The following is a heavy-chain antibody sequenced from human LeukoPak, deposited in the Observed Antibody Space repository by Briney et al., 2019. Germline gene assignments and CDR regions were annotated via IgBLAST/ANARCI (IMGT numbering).Heavy chain of an antibody. CDR2: INPSGDIT. Sequence: ASVKVSFKASGYTFTSYYMHWVRQAPGQGLEWMGLINPSGDITTYAQKFQGRVTMTRDTSTSTVYMELSSLRSEDTAVYYCARAFYGLGADWGQGTLVTVSS. J-gene: IGHJ4*02. CDR1: GYTFTSYY. CDR3: ARAFYGLGAD. D-gene: IGHD4-17*01. V-gene: IGHV1-46*01.